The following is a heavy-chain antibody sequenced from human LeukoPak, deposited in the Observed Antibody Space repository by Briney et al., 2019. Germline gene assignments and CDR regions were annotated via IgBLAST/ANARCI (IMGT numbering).Heavy chain of an antibody. J-gene: IGHJ5*02. Sequence: SETLSLTCTVSGGSISSYYWSWIRQPPGKGLEWIGYIYYSGSTNYNPSLKSRVTISVDTSKNQFSLTLTSVTAADTAVYYCARGPRFGELLWHWFDPWGQGTLVTVSS. CDR2: IYYSGST. D-gene: IGHD3-10*01. CDR3: ARGPRFGELLWHWFDP. V-gene: IGHV4-59*12. CDR1: GGSISSYY.